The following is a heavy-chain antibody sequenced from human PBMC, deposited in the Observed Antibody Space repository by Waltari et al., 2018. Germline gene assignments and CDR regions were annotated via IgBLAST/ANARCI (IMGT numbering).Heavy chain of an antibody. CDR1: GGSFSGYY. V-gene: IGHV4-34*01. Sequence: QVQLQQWGAGLLKPSETLSLTCAVYGGSFSGYYWSWIRQPPGKGLEWIGEINHSGSTNYNPSLKSRVTISVDTSKNQFSLQLNSVTPEDTAVYYCARDLRDGARGSLFDYWGQGTLVTVSS. CDR3: ARDLRDGARGSLFDY. D-gene: IGHD3-16*01. J-gene: IGHJ4*02. CDR2: INHSGST.